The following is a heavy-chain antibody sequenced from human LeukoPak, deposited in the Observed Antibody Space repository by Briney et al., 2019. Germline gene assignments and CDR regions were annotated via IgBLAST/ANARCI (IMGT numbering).Heavy chain of an antibody. V-gene: IGHV4-34*01. J-gene: IGHJ5*02. CDR1: GGSFSGYY. CDR3: AGMRILTNSINWFDP. D-gene: IGHD3-9*01. Sequence: PSETLSLTCAVYGGSFSGYYWSWIRQPPGKGLEWIGEINHSGSTNYNPSLKSRDTISLDTSKNHFSLKMSSVTAAETAVYYCAGMRILTNSINWFDPWGQGTLVTVSS. CDR2: INHSGST.